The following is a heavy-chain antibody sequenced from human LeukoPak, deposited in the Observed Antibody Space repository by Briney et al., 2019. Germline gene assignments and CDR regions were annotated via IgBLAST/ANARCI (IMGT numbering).Heavy chain of an antibody. V-gene: IGHV1-69*13. CDR2: IIPIFGTA. CDR3: ARVGPYNWFDP. J-gene: IGHJ5*02. CDR1: GGTFSSYA. Sequence: GASVKVSCKASGGTFSSYAISWVRQAPGQGLAWMGGIIPIFGTANYAQKFQGRVPITADESTSTAYLELSSLGTEDTAVYYCARVGPYNWFDPWGQGTLVTVSS.